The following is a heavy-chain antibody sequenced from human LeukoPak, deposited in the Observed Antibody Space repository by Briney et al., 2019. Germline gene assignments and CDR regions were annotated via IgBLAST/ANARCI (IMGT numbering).Heavy chain of an antibody. Sequence: SQTLSLTCAISGDSVSRKSAAWYWIGQSPSRGLEWLGRTYYRSQWYDDYAVSLKSRITINPDTSKNHFSLHLNAVTPEDTAVYYCARGAVGQHRSKGDLFDIWGQGTMVTVSS. V-gene: IGHV6-1*01. D-gene: IGHD2-21*01. CDR3: ARGAVGQHRSKGDLFDI. J-gene: IGHJ3*02. CDR2: TYYRSQWYD. CDR1: GDSVSRKSAA.